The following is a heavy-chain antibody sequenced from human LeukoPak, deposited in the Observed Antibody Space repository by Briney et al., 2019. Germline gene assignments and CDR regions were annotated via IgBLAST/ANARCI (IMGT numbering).Heavy chain of an antibody. CDR2: IYYSGST. CDR1: GGSISSGDYY. CDR3: ARDGSYGGNPYWFDY. Sequence: KTSETLSLTCTVSGGSISSGDYYWSWIRQPPGKGLEWIGYIYYSGSTYYNPSLKSRVTISVDTSKNQFSLKLSSVTAADTAVYYCARDGSYGGNPYWFDYWGQGTLVTVSS. J-gene: IGHJ4*02. V-gene: IGHV4-30-4*01. D-gene: IGHD4-23*01.